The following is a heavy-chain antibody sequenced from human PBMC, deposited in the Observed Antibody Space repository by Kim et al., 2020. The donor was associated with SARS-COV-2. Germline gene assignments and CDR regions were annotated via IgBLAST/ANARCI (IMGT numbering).Heavy chain of an antibody. CDR1: GFTFKTYT. J-gene: IGHJ4*02. CDR2: ITSDGSDT. CDR3: SRGHYGPDY. Sequence: GGSLRLSCVASGFTFKTYTMYWLRQAPGMGLVWVSRITSDGSDTSYADSVTGRVTISRDNANNRLSMQMNSLSAEDTAIYYCSRGHYGPDYWGQGTLVTVSS. V-gene: IGHV3-74*01. D-gene: IGHD3-10*01.